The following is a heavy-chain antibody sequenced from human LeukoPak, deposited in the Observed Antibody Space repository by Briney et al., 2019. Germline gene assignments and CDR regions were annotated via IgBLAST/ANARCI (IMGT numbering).Heavy chain of an antibody. CDR1: VGTFSSYA. V-gene: IGHV1-69*05. CDR3: ARGESARAAFDI. Sequence: SVKVSCKASVGTFSSYAISWVRQAPGQGLEWMGRIIPIFGTANYAQKFHGRVTITTDDSTSTASMELRSLRSEDTAVYYCARGESARAAFDIWGQGTMVTVSS. J-gene: IGHJ3*02. CDR2: IIPIFGTA.